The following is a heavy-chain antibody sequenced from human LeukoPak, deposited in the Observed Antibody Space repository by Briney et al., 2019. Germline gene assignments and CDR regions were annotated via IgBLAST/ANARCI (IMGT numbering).Heavy chain of an antibody. V-gene: IGHV3-15*01. J-gene: IGHJ4*02. CDR1: RFTFSNAW. Sequence: PGGSLRLSCAASRFTFSNAWMTWVRQAPGKGLEWVGRIKSKTDGGTTDYAAPVKGRFTISRDDSENTLYLQKNSLKTEDTAVYYCARIYKLAYFDYWGQGTLVSVSS. CDR2: IKSKTDGGTT. CDR3: ARIYKLAYFDY. D-gene: IGHD5-24*01.